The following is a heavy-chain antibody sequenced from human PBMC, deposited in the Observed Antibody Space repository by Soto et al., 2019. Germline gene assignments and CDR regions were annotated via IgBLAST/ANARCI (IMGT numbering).Heavy chain of an antibody. CDR2: IYHSGST. V-gene: IGHV4-38-2*01. D-gene: IGHD2-8*02. CDR3: ARIKAVAGGDWFDP. CDR1: GYSISSGYY. J-gene: IGHJ5*02. Sequence: SETLSLTCAVSGYSISSGYYWGWIRQPPGKGLEWIGSIYHSGSTYYNPSLKSRVTISVDTSKNQFSLKLSSVTAADTAVYYCARIKAVAGGDWFDPWGQGTLVTVS.